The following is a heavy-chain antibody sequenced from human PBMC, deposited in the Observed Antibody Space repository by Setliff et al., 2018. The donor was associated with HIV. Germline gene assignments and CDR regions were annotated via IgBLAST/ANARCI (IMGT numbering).Heavy chain of an antibody. CDR2: IFHSGNT. D-gene: IGHD6-19*01. Sequence: SETLSLTCAVSGYSIISTYYWGWIRQPPGKGLEWIASIFHSGNTYYNPSLKSRVTILVDTSKNQFSLKLSSVTAADTAVYYCAREAREAVAGSNYYYYYGLDVWGQGTTVTVSS. CDR3: AREAREAVAGSNYYYYYGLDV. CDR1: GYSIISTYY. J-gene: IGHJ6*02. V-gene: IGHV4-38-2*02.